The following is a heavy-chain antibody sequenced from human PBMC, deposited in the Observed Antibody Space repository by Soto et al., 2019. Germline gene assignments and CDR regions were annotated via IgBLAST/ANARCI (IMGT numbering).Heavy chain of an antibody. V-gene: IGHV1-69*01. J-gene: IGHJ6*03. CDR2: IIPIFGTA. CDR1: GGTFSSYA. D-gene: IGHD4-17*01. Sequence: QVQLVQSGAEVKKPGSSVKVSCKASGGTFSSYAISWVRQAPGQGLEWMGGIIPIFGTANYAQKFQGRVTITADESTSTAYMGLSSLRSEDTAVYYCARADYVDYGYYYYYMDVWGKGTTVNVSS. CDR3: ARADYVDYGYYYYYMDV.